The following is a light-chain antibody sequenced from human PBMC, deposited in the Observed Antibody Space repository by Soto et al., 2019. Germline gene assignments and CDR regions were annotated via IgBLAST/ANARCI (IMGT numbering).Light chain of an antibody. CDR3: QQYNSYSPT. CDR2: KAS. V-gene: IGKV1-5*03. Sequence: DIQMPQSPSTLSASVGDRVTITCRASQSISTWLAWYQQEPGKAPKLLIHKASSLQSGVPSRFSGSGSGTDFTLTISSLHPDDFATYYCQQYNSYSPTLGQGTKVDIK. J-gene: IGKJ1*01. CDR1: QSISTW.